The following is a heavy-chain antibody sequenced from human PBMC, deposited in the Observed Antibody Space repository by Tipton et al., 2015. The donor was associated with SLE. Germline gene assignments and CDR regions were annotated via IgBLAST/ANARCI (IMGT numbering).Heavy chain of an antibody. J-gene: IGHJ6*03. CDR2: INHSGST. V-gene: IGHV4-34*01. Sequence: LSLTCAVYGGSFSDYYWSWIRQPPGKGLEWIGEINHSGSTNYNPSLKSRVTISLDTSKNQFSLKLSSVTAADTAVYYCASWGPIVYYYYYMDVWGKGTTVTVSS. CDR1: GGSFSDYY. D-gene: IGHD3-16*01. CDR3: ASWGPIVYYYYYMDV.